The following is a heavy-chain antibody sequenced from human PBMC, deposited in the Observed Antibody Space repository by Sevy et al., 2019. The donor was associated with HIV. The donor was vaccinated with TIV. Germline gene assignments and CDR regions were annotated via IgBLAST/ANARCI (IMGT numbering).Heavy chain of an antibody. Sequence: ASVKVSCKASGYTFTGYYMHWVRQAPGQGLEWMGWINPNSGGTNYAQKFQGRVTMTRDTSISTAYMELSRLRSDDTAVYYCARDCSSTSCQNFDYSGQGTLVTVSS. D-gene: IGHD2-2*01. CDR3: ARDCSSTSCQNFDY. J-gene: IGHJ4*02. CDR2: INPNSGGT. CDR1: GYTFTGYY. V-gene: IGHV1-2*02.